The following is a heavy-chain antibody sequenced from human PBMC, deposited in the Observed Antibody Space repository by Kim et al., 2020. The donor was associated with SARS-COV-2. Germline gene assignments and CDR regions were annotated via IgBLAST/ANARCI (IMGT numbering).Heavy chain of an antibody. CDR3: ARSSPYGDYAYDY. Sequence: YNPSLKSRVTISVDTSKNQFSLKLSSVTAADTAVYYCARSSPYGDYAYDYWGQGTLATVSS. J-gene: IGHJ4*02. D-gene: IGHD4-17*01. V-gene: IGHV4-59*01.